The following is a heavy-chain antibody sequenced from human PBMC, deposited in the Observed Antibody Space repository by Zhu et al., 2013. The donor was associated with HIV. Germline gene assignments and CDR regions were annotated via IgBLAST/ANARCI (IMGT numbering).Heavy chain of an antibody. CDR1: GYSFTTYG. J-gene: IGHJ5*02. V-gene: IGHV1-18*01. CDR3: ARSTTTVTKYWFDP. D-gene: IGHD4-17*01. CDR2: ISAYNGNT. Sequence: QVQLVQSGAEVKKPGSSVKVSCKASGYSFTTYGISWVRQAPGQGLEWMGWISAYNGNTNYAQKLQGRVTMTTDTSTSTAYMELRSLRSDDTAVYYCARSTTTVTKYWFDPWAREPWSPSPQ.